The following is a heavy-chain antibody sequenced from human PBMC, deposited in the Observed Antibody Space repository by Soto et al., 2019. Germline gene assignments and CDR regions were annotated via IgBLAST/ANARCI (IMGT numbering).Heavy chain of an antibody. CDR1: GGTFSSYA. V-gene: IGHV1-69*13. Sequence: GASVKVSCKASGGTFSSYAISWVRQAPGQGLEWMGGIIPIFGTANYAQKFQGRVTITADESTSTAYMELSSLRSEDTAVYYCATVAPITMIVVARHYYYYGMDVWGQGTTVTVSS. CDR3: ATVAPITMIVVARHYYYYGMDV. J-gene: IGHJ6*02. CDR2: IIPIFGTA. D-gene: IGHD3-22*01.